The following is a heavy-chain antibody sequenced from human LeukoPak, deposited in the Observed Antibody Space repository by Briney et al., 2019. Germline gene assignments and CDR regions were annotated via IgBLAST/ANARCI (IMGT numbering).Heavy chain of an antibody. Sequence: GGSLRPSCAASGFTFSSYGMHWVRQAPGKGLEWVAVISYDGSNKYYADSVKGRFTISRDNSKNTLYLQMNSLRAEDTAVYYCAKIAAAGIDYWGQGTLVTVSS. D-gene: IGHD6-13*01. CDR2: ISYDGSNK. CDR1: GFTFSSYG. V-gene: IGHV3-30*18. CDR3: AKIAAAGIDY. J-gene: IGHJ4*02.